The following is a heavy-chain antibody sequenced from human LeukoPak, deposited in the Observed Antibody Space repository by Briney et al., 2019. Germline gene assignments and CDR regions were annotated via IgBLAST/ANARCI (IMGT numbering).Heavy chain of an antibody. CDR2: ISYDGSNK. D-gene: IGHD2-2*01. V-gene: IGHV3-30*18. CDR3: AKRSSTSSLDP. Sequence: PGGSLRLSCAASGFIFSSYGMHWVRQAPGKGLEWVTVISYDGSNKYYADFVKGRFIISRDNSKNTLYLQMNSLRTEDTAVYYCAKRSSTSSLDPWGQGTLVTVSS. J-gene: IGHJ5*02. CDR1: GFIFSSYG.